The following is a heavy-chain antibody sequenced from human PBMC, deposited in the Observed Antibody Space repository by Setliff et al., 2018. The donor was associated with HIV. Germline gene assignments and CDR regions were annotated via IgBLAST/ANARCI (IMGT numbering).Heavy chain of an antibody. Sequence: GGSLRLSCTASGFSFSAYAMSWVRRAPGKGLEWLSVVLRGGSPTYYADSVKGRFTISRDDSKNTVYLEMRSLRAEDTAVYYCARDMRYSGSYYVPYFDYWGQGTLVTVSS. D-gene: IGHD1-26*01. CDR3: ARDMRYSGSYYVPYFDY. CDR1: GFSFSAYA. J-gene: IGHJ4*02. CDR2: VLRGGSPT. V-gene: IGHV3-23*03.